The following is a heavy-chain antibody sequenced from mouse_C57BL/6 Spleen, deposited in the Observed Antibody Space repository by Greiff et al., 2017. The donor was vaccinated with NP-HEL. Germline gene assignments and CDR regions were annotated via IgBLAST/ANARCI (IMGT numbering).Heavy chain of an antibody. CDR3: ARRGNYGSTYYLDY. D-gene: IGHD1-1*01. CDR2: IDPSDSET. V-gene: IGHV1-52*01. Sequence: VQLQQSGAELVRPGSSVKLSCKASGYTFTSYWMHWVKQRPIQGLEWIGNIDPSDSETHYNQKFKDKATLTVDKSSSTAYMQLSSLTSEDSAVYYCARRGNYGSTYYLDYWGQGTTLTVSS. J-gene: IGHJ2*01. CDR1: GYTFTSYW.